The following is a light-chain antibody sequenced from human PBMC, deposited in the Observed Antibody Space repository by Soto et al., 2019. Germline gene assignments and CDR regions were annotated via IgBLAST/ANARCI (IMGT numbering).Light chain of an antibody. Sequence: EIVLTQSPATLSLSPGERATLSCRASQSVSSYLAWYQQKPGQAPRLLIYDASNRATGIPARFSGSGSGTDVTLTISSLEPEDFAVHYCQQRSNWPGTFGQGTKVEIK. CDR3: QQRSNWPGT. CDR1: QSVSSY. J-gene: IGKJ1*01. CDR2: DAS. V-gene: IGKV3-11*01.